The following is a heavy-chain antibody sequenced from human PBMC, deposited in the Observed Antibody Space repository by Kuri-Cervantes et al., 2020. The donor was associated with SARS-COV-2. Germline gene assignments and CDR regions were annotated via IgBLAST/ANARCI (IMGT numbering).Heavy chain of an antibody. D-gene: IGHD2-2*02. V-gene: IGHV3-23*01. CDR3: AKLPVRYQLLYGYHYYMDV. CDR2: ISGSGGST. Sequence: LSLTCAASGFTFSSYGMSWVRQAPGKGLEWVSAISGSGGSTYYADSVKGRFTISRDNSKNTLYLQMNSLRAEDTAVYYCAKLPVRYQLLYGYHYYMDVWGKGTTVTVSS. J-gene: IGHJ6*03. CDR1: GFTFSSYG.